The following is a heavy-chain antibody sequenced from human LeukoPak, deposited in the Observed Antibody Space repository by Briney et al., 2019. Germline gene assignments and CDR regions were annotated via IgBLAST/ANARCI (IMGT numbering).Heavy chain of an antibody. V-gene: IGHV1-18*01. CDR1: GYTLTSYG. Sequence: ASVNVSCKASGYTLTSYGISWVRQAPGQGLEWMGWISAYNGNTNYAQKLQGRVTMTTDTSTSTAYMELRSLRSDDTAVYYCARENYGDYDFGYGFDYWGQGTLVTVSS. CDR3: ARENYGDYDFGYGFDY. J-gene: IGHJ4*02. D-gene: IGHD4-17*01. CDR2: ISAYNGNT.